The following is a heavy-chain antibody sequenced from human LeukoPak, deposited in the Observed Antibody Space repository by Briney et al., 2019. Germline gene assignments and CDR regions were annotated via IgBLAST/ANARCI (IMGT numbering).Heavy chain of an antibody. V-gene: IGHV3-74*01. J-gene: IGHJ2*01. CDR1: GFTFTMYW. CDR3: ARDASPGYFDL. Sequence: SGGPLRLSCAVSGFTFTMYWMHRVRQGPGKGLEWVSRITSDGSATGYADSVKGRFTISRDNAKNTLYLQMNSLRAEDTAVYYCARDASPGYFDLWGRGTLLIVSS. CDR2: ITSDGSAT. D-gene: IGHD2-15*01.